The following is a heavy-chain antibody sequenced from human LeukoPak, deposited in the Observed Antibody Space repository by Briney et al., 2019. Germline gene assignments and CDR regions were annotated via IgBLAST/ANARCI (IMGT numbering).Heavy chain of an antibody. Sequence: GGSLRLSCAASGFTFDDYAMHWVRQAPGKGLEWVAVISYDGSNKYYADSVKGRFTISRDNSKNTLYLQMNSLRAEDTAVYYCARGSGYYYYFDYWGQGTLVTVSS. CDR2: ISYDGSNK. CDR1: GFTFDDYA. V-gene: IGHV3-30*04. CDR3: ARGSGYYYYFDY. D-gene: IGHD3-22*01. J-gene: IGHJ4*02.